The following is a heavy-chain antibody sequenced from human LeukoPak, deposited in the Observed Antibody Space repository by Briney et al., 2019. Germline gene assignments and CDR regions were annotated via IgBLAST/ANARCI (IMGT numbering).Heavy chain of an antibody. CDR2: IIPIFGTA. J-gene: IGHJ4*02. CDR1: GGTFSSCA. V-gene: IGHV1-69*13. Sequence: ASVKVSCKASGGTFSSCAISWVRQAPGQGLEWMGGIIPIFGTANYAQKFQGRVTITADESTSTAYMELSSLRSEDTAVYYCARVIDSSGYYLHYWGQGTLVTVSS. CDR3: ARVIDSSGYYLHY. D-gene: IGHD3-22*01.